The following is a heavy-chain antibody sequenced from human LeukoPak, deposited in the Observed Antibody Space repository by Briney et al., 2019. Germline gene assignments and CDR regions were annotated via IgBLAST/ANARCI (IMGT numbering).Heavy chain of an antibody. CDR1: GGXXSXXSXX. CDR2: XXXSGST. Sequence: SETLSLTCTVSGGXXSXXSXXXXXXXQPXXXGXEXXXXXXXSGSTYYNPSLKSRVTISVDTSKNQFSLKLSSETAADTAVYYCAXMRITTPTVRTPDYWGQGTLVTVSS. CDR3: AXMRITTPTVRTPDY. V-gene: IGHV4-39*07. J-gene: IGHJ4*02. D-gene: IGHD1-14*01.